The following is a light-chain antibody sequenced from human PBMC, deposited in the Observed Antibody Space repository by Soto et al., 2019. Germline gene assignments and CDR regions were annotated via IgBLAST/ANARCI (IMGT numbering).Light chain of an antibody. Sequence: DIVMTQSPLSLPVTPGEPASISCRSSQSLLHSNGYNYLDWYLQKPGQSPQLLIYLGSNRATGVPDRYSGSGSRTDFTLKISRVEAEDVRVYYCMQALQTWTFGQGTKVEIK. CDR3: MQALQTWT. CDR2: LGS. V-gene: IGKV2-28*01. J-gene: IGKJ1*01. CDR1: QSLLHSNGYNY.